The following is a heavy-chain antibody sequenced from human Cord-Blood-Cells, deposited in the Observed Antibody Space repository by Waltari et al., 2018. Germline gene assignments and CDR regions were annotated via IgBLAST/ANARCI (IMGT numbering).Heavy chain of an antibody. CDR1: GGSISSSSYY. CDR2: IYYSGST. D-gene: IGHD3-10*01. V-gene: IGHV4-39*07. Sequence: QLQLQESGPGLVKPSETLSLTCTVPGGSISSSSYYRGWIRQPPGKVLEWIGSIYYSGSTYYNPSLKSRVTISVDTSKNQFSLKLSSVTAADTAVYYCARTKGFGSDAFDIWGQGTMVTVSS. J-gene: IGHJ3*02. CDR3: ARTKGFGSDAFDI.